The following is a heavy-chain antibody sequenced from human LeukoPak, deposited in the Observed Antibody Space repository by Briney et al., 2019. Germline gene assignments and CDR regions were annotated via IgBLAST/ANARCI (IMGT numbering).Heavy chain of an antibody. CDR1: GYTFTGYY. Sequence: VASVTVSCKASGYTFTGYYMHWVRQAPGQGLEWMGWINPNSGGTNYAQKFQGRVTMTRDTSISTAYMELSRLRSDDTAVYYCARGRENYYDSSGCLDYWGQGTLVTVST. J-gene: IGHJ4*02. CDR3: ARGRENYYDSSGCLDY. V-gene: IGHV1-2*02. D-gene: IGHD3-22*01. CDR2: INPNSGGT.